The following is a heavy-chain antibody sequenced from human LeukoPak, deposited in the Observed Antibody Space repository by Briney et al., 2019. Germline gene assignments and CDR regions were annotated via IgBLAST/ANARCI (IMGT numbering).Heavy chain of an antibody. CDR3: ARGVAGIFDY. D-gene: IGHD2-21*01. Sequence: GASVKVSCKASGGTFSSYAISWVRQAPGQGLEWMGGIIPIFGTATYAQKFQGRVTLTADESTSTAYMELSSLRSEDTAVYYCARGVAGIFDYWGQGTLVTVSS. J-gene: IGHJ4*02. V-gene: IGHV1-69*13. CDR1: GGTFSSYA. CDR2: IIPIFGTA.